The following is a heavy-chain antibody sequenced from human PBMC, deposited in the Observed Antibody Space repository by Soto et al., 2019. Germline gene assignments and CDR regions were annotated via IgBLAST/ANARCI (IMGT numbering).Heavy chain of an antibody. CDR1: ELAFSSWG. CDR3: VRDGPNWGKDFDF. CDR2: IWHDGSNE. V-gene: IGHV3-33*01. J-gene: IGHJ4*02. Sequence: ESGGGVVQPGRSLRLSCVASELAFSSWGMHWVRQAPGKGLEWVASIWHDGSNEHYADSVKGRFAISRDNSKRTLYLQMNSLRVDDTAIYYRVRDGPNWGKDFDFWGQGTLVTVSS. D-gene: IGHD7-27*01.